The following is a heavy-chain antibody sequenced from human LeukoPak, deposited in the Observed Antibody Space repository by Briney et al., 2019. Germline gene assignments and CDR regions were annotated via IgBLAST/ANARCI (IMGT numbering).Heavy chain of an antibody. V-gene: IGHV3-23*01. J-gene: IGHJ6*04. CDR2: VSDSGGST. CDR1: GFTVSSNY. CDR3: ANIGGVL. Sequence: GGSLRLSCAASGFTVSSNYMSWVRQAPGKGLEWVSAVSDSGGSTYYADSVKGRFTISRDNSKNTLYLQMNSLRAEDTAVYYCANIGGVLWGKGTTVTVSS. D-gene: IGHD3-16*01.